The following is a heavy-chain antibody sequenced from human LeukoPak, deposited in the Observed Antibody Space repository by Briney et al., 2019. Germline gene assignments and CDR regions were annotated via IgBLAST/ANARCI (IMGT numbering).Heavy chain of an antibody. J-gene: IGHJ1*01. CDR1: GDSVSSGY. D-gene: IGHD2-15*01. CDR3: GRGHRYSRD. V-gene: IGHV4-4*09. Sequence: SETLSLICNVSGDSVSSGYWSWIRQSPGKGLEWIGFIQDSGITDYNPSLKSRLYMSVDTSKNQFSLNLRSVTAADTAVYCAGRGHRYSRDWGQGILVTLSS. CDR2: IQDSGIT.